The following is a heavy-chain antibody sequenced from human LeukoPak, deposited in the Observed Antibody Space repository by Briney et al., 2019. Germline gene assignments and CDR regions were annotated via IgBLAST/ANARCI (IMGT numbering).Heavy chain of an antibody. J-gene: IGHJ4*02. CDR1: GFTFDDYD. V-gene: IGHV3-30-3*01. CDR2: ISYDGSNK. Sequence: GGSLRLSCAASGFTFDDYDMHWVRQAPGKGLEWVAVISYDGSNKYYADSVKGRFTISRDNSKNTLYLQMNSLRAEDTAVYYCARDHEVTTLFDYWGQGTLVTVSS. CDR3: ARDHEVTTLFDY. D-gene: IGHD4-11*01.